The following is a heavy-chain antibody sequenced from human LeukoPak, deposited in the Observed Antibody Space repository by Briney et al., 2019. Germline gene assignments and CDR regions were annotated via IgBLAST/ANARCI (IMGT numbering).Heavy chain of an antibody. CDR1: GYTFTSYG. CDR2: ISAYNGNT. D-gene: IGHD2-21*02. CDR3: ARWGAAHSTEIDAFDI. V-gene: IGHV1-18*01. Sequence: ASVKVSCKASGYTFTSYGISWVRRAPGQGLEWMGWISAYNGNTNYAQKLQGRVTMTTDTSTSTAYTELRSLRSDDTAVYYCARWGAAHSTEIDAFDIWGQGTMVTVSS. J-gene: IGHJ3*02.